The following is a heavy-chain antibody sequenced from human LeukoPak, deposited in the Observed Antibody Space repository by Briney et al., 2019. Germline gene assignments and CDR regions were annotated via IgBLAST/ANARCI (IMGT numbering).Heavy chain of an antibody. CDR3: ARLKVPAASPYYYGMDV. J-gene: IGHJ6*02. CDR2: IYYSGST. D-gene: IGHD2-2*01. CDR1: GGSISSYY. Sequence: PSETLSLTCTVSGGSISSYYWSWIRQPPGKGLEWIGYIYYSGSTNYNPSLKSRVTISVDTSKNQFSLKLSSVTAADTAVYYCARLKVPAASPYYYGMDVWGQGTTVTVSS. V-gene: IGHV4-59*08.